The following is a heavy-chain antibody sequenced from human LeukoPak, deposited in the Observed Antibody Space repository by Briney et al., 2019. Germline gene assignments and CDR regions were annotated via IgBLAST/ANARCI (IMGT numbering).Heavy chain of an antibody. CDR2: IYPGDSDT. CDR3: ARLERSPLSLLDTAMVRRRAFDY. D-gene: IGHD5-18*01. Sequence: GESLKISCKGSGYSFTSYWIGWVRQMPGKGLEWMGIIYPGDSDTRYSPSFQGQVTISADKSISTAYLQWSSLKASDIAMYYCARLERSPLSLLDTAMVRRRAFDYWGQGTLVTVSS. J-gene: IGHJ4*02. CDR1: GYSFTSYW. V-gene: IGHV5-51*01.